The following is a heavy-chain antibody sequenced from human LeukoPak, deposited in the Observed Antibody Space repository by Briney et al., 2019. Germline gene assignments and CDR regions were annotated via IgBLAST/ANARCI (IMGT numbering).Heavy chain of an antibody. D-gene: IGHD6-13*01. CDR3: ARSLDSSSWYRYYYYYGMDV. CDR1: GGSIRNSSFY. J-gene: IGHJ6*02. CDR2: IYSTGTT. V-gene: IGHV4-39*01. Sequence: SETLSLTCAVSGGSIRNSSFYWGWIRQPPGKGLEWIASIYSTGTTYYNPSIKSRITIFVDTSKNQVSLKLRSVTAADTAVYYCARSLDSSSWYRYYYYYGMDVWGQGTTVTVSS.